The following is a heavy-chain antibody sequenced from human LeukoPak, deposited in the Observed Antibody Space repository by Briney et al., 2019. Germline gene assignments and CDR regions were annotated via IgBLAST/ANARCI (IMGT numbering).Heavy chain of an antibody. D-gene: IGHD6-13*01. CDR2: IYYSGST. CDR3: ASAGAGTGY. Sequence: SETLSLTCTVSGGSISSSFYYWGWIRQPPGKGLEWIGSIYYSGSTNYNPSLKSRVTISVDTSKNQFSLKLSSVTAADTAVYYCASAGAGTGYWGQGTLVTVSS. J-gene: IGHJ4*02. CDR1: GGSISSSFYY. V-gene: IGHV4-39*07.